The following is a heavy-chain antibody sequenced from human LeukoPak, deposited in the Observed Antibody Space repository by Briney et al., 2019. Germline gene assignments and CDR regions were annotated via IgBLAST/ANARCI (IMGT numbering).Heavy chain of an antibody. J-gene: IGHJ4*02. Sequence: GSLRLSCAASGFTVSSNYMSWVRQAPGRGLEGVSVIYSGGSTYYADSVKGRFTISRDNSKNTLYLQMNSLRAEDTAVYYCARDSGGYSSSWFDYWGQGTLVTVSS. D-gene: IGHD6-13*01. CDR3: ARDSGGYSSSWFDY. CDR1: GFTVSSNY. V-gene: IGHV3-66*01. CDR2: IYSGGST.